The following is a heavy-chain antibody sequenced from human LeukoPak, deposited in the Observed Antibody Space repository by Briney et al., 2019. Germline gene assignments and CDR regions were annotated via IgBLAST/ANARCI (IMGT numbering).Heavy chain of an antibody. CDR3: ARLGIAVAGRFLFDY. CDR2: IYTSGST. CDR1: GGSISSVNYY. V-gene: IGHV4-61*02. D-gene: IGHD6-19*01. Sequence: PSEALSLTCTVSGGSISSVNYYWSWIRQPAGKVLEWIGRIYTSGSTNYNPSLKSRVTISVDTSKNQFSLKLSSVTAADTAVYYCARLGIAVAGRFLFDYWGQGTLVTVSS. J-gene: IGHJ4*02.